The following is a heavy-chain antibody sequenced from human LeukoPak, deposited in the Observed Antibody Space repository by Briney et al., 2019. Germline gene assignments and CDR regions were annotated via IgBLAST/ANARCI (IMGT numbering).Heavy chain of an antibody. D-gene: IGHD4-17*01. Sequence: ASVKVSCKASGGTFSSYAISWVRQAPGQGLEWMGRIIPILGIANYAQKFQGRVTITADKSTSTAYMELSSLRSEDTAVYYCAREDRHGDYGQDEYYFDYWGQGTLVTVSS. CDR2: IIPILGIA. CDR1: GGTFSSYA. V-gene: IGHV1-69*04. J-gene: IGHJ4*02. CDR3: AREDRHGDYGQDEYYFDY.